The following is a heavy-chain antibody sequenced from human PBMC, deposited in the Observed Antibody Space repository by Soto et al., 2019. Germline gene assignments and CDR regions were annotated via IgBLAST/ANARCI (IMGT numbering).Heavy chain of an antibody. CDR2: INHSGST. Sequence: SETLSLTCAVYGGSFSGYYWSWIRQPPGKGLEWIGEINHSGSTNYNPSLKSRVTISVDTSKNQFSLKLSSVTAADTAVYYCARRLSIWFGELDYYYMDVWGKGTTVTVSS. CDR3: ARRLSIWFGELDYYYMDV. J-gene: IGHJ6*03. CDR1: GGSFSGYY. D-gene: IGHD3-10*01. V-gene: IGHV4-34*01.